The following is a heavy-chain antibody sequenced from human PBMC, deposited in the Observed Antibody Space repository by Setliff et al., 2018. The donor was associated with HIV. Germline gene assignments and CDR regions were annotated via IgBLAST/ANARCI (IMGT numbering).Heavy chain of an antibody. J-gene: IGHJ4*02. Sequence: PSETLSLTCTVSGGSINNYYWSWIRQPPGKGLEWIGYIYPNGSPDYPSGNIVYNPSFRSRVTISVDTSKHQCSLKLSSVTAADTAVYFCARARAGWKPFALDYWGQGTLVTVSS. V-gene: IGHV4-4*08. CDR2: IYPNGSP. CDR1: GGSINNYY. D-gene: IGHD1-1*01. CDR3: ARARAGWKPFALDY.